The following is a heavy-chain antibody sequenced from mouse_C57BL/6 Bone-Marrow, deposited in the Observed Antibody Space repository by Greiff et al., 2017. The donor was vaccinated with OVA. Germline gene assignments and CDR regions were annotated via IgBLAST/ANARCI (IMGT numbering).Heavy chain of an antibody. D-gene: IGHD2-4*01. V-gene: IGHV14-4*01. CDR3: TTRRYYDYPWFAY. CDR2: IDPENGDT. J-gene: IGHJ3*01. Sequence: VQLQQSGAELVRPGASVKLSCTASGFNIQDDYMHWVKQRPEQGLEWIGWIDPENGDTEYASKFQGKATITADTSSNTAYLQLSSLTSEDTAVYYCTTRRYYDYPWFAYWGQGTLVTVSA. CDR1: GFNIQDDY.